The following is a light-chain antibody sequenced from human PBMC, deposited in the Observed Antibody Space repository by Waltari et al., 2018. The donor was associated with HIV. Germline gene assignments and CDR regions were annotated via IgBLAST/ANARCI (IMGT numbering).Light chain of an antibody. Sequence: IAMNQLPDYLAVSLGARATINCKSSQSLLYSSNNKNHLAWYQQKPGPPPKLLVYWASTRASGVPDRFSGSGSGTDFTLTIRSLQAEDVAIYYCQQYLGLPLTFGGGTRVEI. CDR3: QQYLGLPLT. CDR2: WAS. CDR1: QSLLYSSNNKNH. V-gene: IGKV4-1*01. J-gene: IGKJ4*01.